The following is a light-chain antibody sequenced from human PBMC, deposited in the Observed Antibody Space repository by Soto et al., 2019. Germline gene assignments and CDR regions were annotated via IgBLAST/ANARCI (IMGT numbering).Light chain of an antibody. V-gene: IGKV1-5*03. Sequence: IQMTQSPPTLSASVGDGVTITCRASQKISTWLAWFQQKPGKAPKLLIYKASNLESGVPSRFSGTGSGTEFTLSISNLQPDDFATYYCQQYNTYSHMYSFGQGTKV. CDR2: KAS. J-gene: IGKJ2*01. CDR3: QQYNTYSHMYS. CDR1: QKISTW.